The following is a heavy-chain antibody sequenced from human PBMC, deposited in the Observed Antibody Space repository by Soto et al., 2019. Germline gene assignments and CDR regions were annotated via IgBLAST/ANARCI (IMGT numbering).Heavy chain of an antibody. V-gene: IGHV1-69*04. J-gene: IGHJ6*03. CDR1: GGTFSSYT. D-gene: IGHD2-2*01. CDR3: ARDRYCSSTSCYAYYYYYMDV. CDR2: IIPILGIA. Sequence: AASVKVSCKASGGTFSSYTISWVRQAPGQGLEWMGRIIPILGIANYAQKFQGRVTITADKSTSTAYMELSSPRSEDTAVYYCARDRYCSSTSCYAYYYYYMDVWGKGTTVTVSS.